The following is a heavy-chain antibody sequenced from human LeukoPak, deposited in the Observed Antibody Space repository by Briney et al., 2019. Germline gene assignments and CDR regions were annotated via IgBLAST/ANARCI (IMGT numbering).Heavy chain of an antibody. CDR3: ARVPREGNNWFDP. CDR1: GFTFDDYG. CDR2: INWNGGST. V-gene: IGHV3-20*04. J-gene: IGHJ5*02. D-gene: IGHD1-26*01. Sequence: GGSLRLSCAASGFTFDDYGMSWVRQAPGKGLEWVSGINWNGGSTGYADSVKGRFTISRDNAKNSLYLQINSLRAEDTALYYGARVPREGNNWFDPWGQGTLVTVSS.